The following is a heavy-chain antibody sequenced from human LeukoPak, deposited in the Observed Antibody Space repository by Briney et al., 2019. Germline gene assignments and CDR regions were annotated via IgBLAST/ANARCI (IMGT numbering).Heavy chain of an antibody. CDR1: GYTFTGYY. D-gene: IGHD2-2*01. CDR2: ISAYNGHT. V-gene: IGHV1-18*04. Sequence: ASVKVSCKASGYTFTGYYMHWVRQAPGQGLEWMGWISAYNGHTNYGQNLQGRVTMTIDTSTSTAYMEVRSLRSDDTAVYYCARDLGYHQFDPWGQGTLVTVSS. CDR3: ARDLGYHQFDP. J-gene: IGHJ5*02.